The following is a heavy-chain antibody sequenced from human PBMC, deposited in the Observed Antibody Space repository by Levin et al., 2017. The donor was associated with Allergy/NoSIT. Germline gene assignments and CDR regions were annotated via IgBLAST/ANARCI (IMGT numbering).Heavy chain of an antibody. D-gene: IGHD3-16*02. J-gene: IGHJ4*02. Sequence: SETLSLTCTVSGGSISGYYWTWIRQPPGKGLEWIGHIYYSGSTNYNPSLKSRVTISVDTSKNQFSLKLSSVTAGDTAVYYCARGLAESSRYTHGYWGQGTLVTVSS. CDR1: GGSISGYY. CDR2: IYYSGST. CDR3: ARGLAESSRYTHGY. V-gene: IGHV4-59*01.